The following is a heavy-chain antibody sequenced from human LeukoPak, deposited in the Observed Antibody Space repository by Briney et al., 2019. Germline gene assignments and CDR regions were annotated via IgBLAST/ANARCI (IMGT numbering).Heavy chain of an antibody. CDR1: GFTFSSYS. J-gene: IGHJ6*03. CDR3: ARVWVASRAGTYYYYYMDV. CDR2: ISSSSSYI. V-gene: IGHV3-21*01. Sequence: GGSLRLSCAASGFTFSSYSMNWVRQAPGKGLERVSSISSSSSYIYYADSVKGRFTISRDNAKNSLYLQTNSLRAEVTAVYYCARVWVASRAGTYYYYYMDVWGKGTTVTVSS. D-gene: IGHD1-1*01.